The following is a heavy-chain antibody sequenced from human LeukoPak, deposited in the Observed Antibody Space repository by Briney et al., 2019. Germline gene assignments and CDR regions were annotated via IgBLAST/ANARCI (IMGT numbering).Heavy chain of an antibody. CDR2: IYSGGST. D-gene: IGHD6-19*01. Sequence: GGSLRLSCAASGFTVSSNYMSWVRQAPGKGLEWVSVIYSGGSTYCADSVKGRFTISRDNSKNTLYLQMNSLRAEDTAVYYCARDSGWYNMDVWGKGTTVTVSS. CDR1: GFTVSSNY. CDR3: ARDSGWYNMDV. V-gene: IGHV3-53*01. J-gene: IGHJ6*03.